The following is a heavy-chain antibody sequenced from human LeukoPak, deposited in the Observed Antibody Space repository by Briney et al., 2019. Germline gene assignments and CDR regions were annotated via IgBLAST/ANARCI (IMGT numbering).Heavy chain of an antibody. CDR2: IYASGST. Sequence: SETLSLTCTVSGGSISSYYWSWIRQPAGKGLEWIGRIYASGSTNYNPSLRSRVTMSVDTSKNQFSLKLSSVTAADTAVYYCARDPYGDYVAGYYFDYWGQGTLVTVSS. CDR3: ARDPYGDYVAGYYFDY. D-gene: IGHD4-17*01. V-gene: IGHV4-4*07. CDR1: GGSISSYY. J-gene: IGHJ4*02.